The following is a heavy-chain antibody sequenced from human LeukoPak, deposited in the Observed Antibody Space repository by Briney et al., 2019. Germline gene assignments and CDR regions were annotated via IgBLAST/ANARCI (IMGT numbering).Heavy chain of an antibody. Sequence: GGSLRLSCAASGFTFRNYDITWVRQAPGKGLEWVSAISGSGGSTYYADSVKGRFTISRDNSKNTLYLQMNSLRAEDTAVYYCAHISYGDYVYWGQGTLVTVSS. CDR1: GFTFRNYD. CDR2: ISGSGGST. CDR3: AHISYGDYVY. D-gene: IGHD4-17*01. J-gene: IGHJ4*02. V-gene: IGHV3-23*01.